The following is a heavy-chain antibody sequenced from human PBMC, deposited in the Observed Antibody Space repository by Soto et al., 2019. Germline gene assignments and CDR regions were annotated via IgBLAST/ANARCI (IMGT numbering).Heavy chain of an antibody. Sequence: ASVKFSCKASGGTFSSYAISWVRQAPGQGLEWMGGIIPIFGTANYAQKFQGRVTITADESTSTAYMELSSLRSEDTAVYYCARVYCSSTSCYTLGAYYYYGMEVWGQGTKVTVSS. CDR2: IIPIFGTA. J-gene: IGHJ6*02. V-gene: IGHV1-69*13. CDR1: GGTFSSYA. CDR3: ARVYCSSTSCYTLGAYYYYGMEV. D-gene: IGHD2-2*02.